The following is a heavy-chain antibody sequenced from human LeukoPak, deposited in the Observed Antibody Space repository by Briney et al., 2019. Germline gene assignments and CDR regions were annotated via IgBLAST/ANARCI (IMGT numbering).Heavy chain of an antibody. CDR2: FIPIFGTA. CDR3: ARGGYSGSYPDWFDP. V-gene: IGHV1-69*13. Sequence: ASVKVSCKASGGTFSSYAISWVRQAPGQGLEWMGGFIPIFGTANYAQKFQGRVTITADESTSTAYMELGSLRSEDTAVYYCARGGYSGSYPDWFDPWGQGTLVTVSS. CDR1: GGTFSSYA. D-gene: IGHD1-26*01. J-gene: IGHJ5*02.